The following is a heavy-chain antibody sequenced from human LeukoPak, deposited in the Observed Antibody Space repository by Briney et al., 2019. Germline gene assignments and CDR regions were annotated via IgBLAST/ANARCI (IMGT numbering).Heavy chain of an antibody. J-gene: IGHJ4*02. V-gene: IGHV3-30*04. D-gene: IGHD1-26*01. CDR3: AKDQVGATEFDY. CDR1: GFTFSNYA. CDR2: ISYDGSNK. Sequence: GGSLRLSCAAPGFTFSNYAMHWVRQAPGKGLEWVAVISYDGSNKYYADSVKGRFTISRDTSKNTLYLQMNSLRAEDTAVYYCAKDQVGATEFDYWGQGTLVTVSS.